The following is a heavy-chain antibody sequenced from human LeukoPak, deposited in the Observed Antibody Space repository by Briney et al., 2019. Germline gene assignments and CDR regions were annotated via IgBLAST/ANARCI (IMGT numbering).Heavy chain of an antibody. J-gene: IGHJ6*02. CDR3: ARDRVGDTYGYYYGMDV. CDR1: GYTFTSYY. Sequence: ASVKVSCKASGYTFTSYYMHCVRQAPGQGPEWMGIINPSGGSTRYAQKFQGRVTMTTDTSTSTVYMELSSLRSEDTAVYYCARDRVGDTYGYYYGMDVGGQGTTVTVS. V-gene: IGHV1-46*01. D-gene: IGHD3-10*01. CDR2: INPSGGST.